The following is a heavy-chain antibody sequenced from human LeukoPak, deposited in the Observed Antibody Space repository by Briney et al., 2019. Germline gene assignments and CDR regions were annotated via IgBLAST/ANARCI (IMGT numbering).Heavy chain of an antibody. CDR2: ITAYNGNT. J-gene: IGHJ6*02. CDR3: ARDNSLESYYYYYGMDV. Sequence: ASVKVSCKASGYTFTSYGISWVRQAPGQGVEWMGWITAYNGNTNYAQKLQGRVTMTTDTSTSTAYMELRSLRSDDTAVYYCARDNSLESYYYYYGMDVWGQGTTVTVSS. D-gene: IGHD1-1*01. V-gene: IGHV1-18*01. CDR1: GYTFTSYG.